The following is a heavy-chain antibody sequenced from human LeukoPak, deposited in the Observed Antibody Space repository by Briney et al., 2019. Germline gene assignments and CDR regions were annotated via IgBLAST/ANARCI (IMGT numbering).Heavy chain of an antibody. J-gene: IGHJ4*02. CDR3: ARKVPAVPFDY. V-gene: IGHV1-46*01. CDR2: INPSGGST. D-gene: IGHD2-2*01. CDR1: GYTFTSYY. Sequence: ASVKVSCKASGYTFTSYYMHWVRQAPGQGLEWIGIINPSGGSTSYAQKFQGRVTMTRDTSTSTVYMELSSLRSEDTAVYYCARKVPAVPFDYWGQGTLVTVSS.